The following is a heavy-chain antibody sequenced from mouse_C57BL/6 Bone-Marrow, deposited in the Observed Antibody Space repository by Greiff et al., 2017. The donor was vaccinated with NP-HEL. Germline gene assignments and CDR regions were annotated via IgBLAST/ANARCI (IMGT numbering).Heavy chain of an antibody. CDR3: ARGSDGGDFDY. J-gene: IGHJ2*01. CDR2: INPNNGGT. Sequence: EVKVVESGPELVKPGASVKMSCKASGYTFTDYNMHWVKQSHGKSLEWIGYINPNNGGTSYNQKFKGKATLTVNKSSSTAYMELRSLTSEDSAVYYCARGSDGGDFDYWGQGTTLTVSS. CDR1: GYTFTDYN. V-gene: IGHV1-22*01.